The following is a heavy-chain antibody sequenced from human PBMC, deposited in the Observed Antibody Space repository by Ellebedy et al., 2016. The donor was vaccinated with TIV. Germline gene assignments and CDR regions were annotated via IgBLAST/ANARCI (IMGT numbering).Heavy chain of an antibody. CDR3: TRFPTRFIGFTGYDRAFDI. CDR1: GYTFTTYD. CDR2: MNPDSGNT. J-gene: IGHJ3*02. D-gene: IGHD5-12*01. Sequence: ASVKVSCKASGYTFTTYDIHWVRQAAGQGIEWMGWMNPDSGNTGYAEAFQGRLTMTRHNPINTAYMDVTSLRSADTAMYYCTRFPTRFIGFTGYDRAFDIWGQGTIITVSS. V-gene: IGHV1-8*01.